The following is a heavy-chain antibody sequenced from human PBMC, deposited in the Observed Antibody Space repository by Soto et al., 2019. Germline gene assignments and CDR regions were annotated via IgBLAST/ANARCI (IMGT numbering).Heavy chain of an antibody. V-gene: IGHV3-7*01. Sequence: PGGSLRLSCAASGFSFSSYAMTWVRQAPGKGLEWVAYINHDGSSISYVDSVKGRFTISRDNAKNSLYLQMNSLRVDDTAVYYCARDQTWALDYWGQGVTVSS. CDR3: ARDQTWALDY. CDR1: GFSFSSYA. J-gene: IGHJ4*02. D-gene: IGHD3-16*01. CDR2: INHDGSSI.